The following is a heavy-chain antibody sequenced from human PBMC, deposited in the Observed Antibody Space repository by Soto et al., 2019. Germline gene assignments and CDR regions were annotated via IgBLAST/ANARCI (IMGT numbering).Heavy chain of an antibody. J-gene: IGHJ4*02. Sequence: LRLSCPASGFTFSSYGMHWVRQAPGKGLEWVAVISYDGSNKYYADSVKGRFTISRDNSKNTLYLQMNSLRAEDTAVYYCAKGTTFSSSGSLDYWGQGTLVTVYS. CDR3: AKGTTFSSSGSLDY. D-gene: IGHD3-22*01. CDR2: ISYDGSNK. CDR1: GFTFSSYG. V-gene: IGHV3-30*18.